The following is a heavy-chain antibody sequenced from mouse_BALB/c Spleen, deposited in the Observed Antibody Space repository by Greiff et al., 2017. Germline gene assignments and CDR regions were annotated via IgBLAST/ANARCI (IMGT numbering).Heavy chain of an antibody. Sequence: EVKLMESGPGLVKPSQSLSLTCTVTGYSITSDYAWNWIRQFPGNKLEWMGYISYSGSTSYNPSLKSRISITRDTSKNQFFLQLNSVTTEDTATYYCARDGYGNGFAYWGQGTLVTVSA. V-gene: IGHV3-2*02. D-gene: IGHD2-1*01. CDR3: ARDGYGNGFAY. CDR2: ISYSGST. J-gene: IGHJ3*01. CDR1: GYSITSDYA.